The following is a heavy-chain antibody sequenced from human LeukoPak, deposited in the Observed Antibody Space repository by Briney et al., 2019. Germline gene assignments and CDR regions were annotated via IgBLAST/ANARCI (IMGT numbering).Heavy chain of an antibody. CDR2: IYPGDSDT. CDR3: ARHRGDTDYYYYYGMDV. Sequence: GESLKISCEGSGYSFTTYWIGWVRQMPGKGLEWMGIIYPGDSDTRYSPSFQGQVTISADKSISTAYLQWSSLKASDTAMYYCARHRGDTDYYYYYGMDVWGQGTTVTVSS. D-gene: IGHD5-18*01. CDR1: GYSFTTYW. V-gene: IGHV5-51*01. J-gene: IGHJ6*02.